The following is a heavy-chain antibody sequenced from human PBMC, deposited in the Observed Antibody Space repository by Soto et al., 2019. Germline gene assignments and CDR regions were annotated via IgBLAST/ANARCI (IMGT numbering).Heavy chain of an antibody. CDR3: GKAASDSSGWV. CDR2: ISWNSGRI. CDR1: GFTFGDFA. Sequence: PGGSLRLSCAASGFTFGDFAMNWVRQAPGKGLEWVSGISWNSGRIAYADSVKGRFTISRDNAKNSLYLQMNSLRAEDAASYYCGKAASDSSGWVWGHGALVTVSS. D-gene: IGHD6-25*01. V-gene: IGHV3-9*01. J-gene: IGHJ4*03.